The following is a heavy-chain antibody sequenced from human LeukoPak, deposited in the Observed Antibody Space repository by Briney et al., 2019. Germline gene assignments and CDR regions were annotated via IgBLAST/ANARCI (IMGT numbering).Heavy chain of an antibody. J-gene: IGHJ4*02. V-gene: IGHV3-23*01. CDR2: ISGSSGST. Sequence: GGSLRLSCAASGFTFSYYAITWVRQAPGKGLEWISGISGSSGSTYYADSVKGRFTISRDNSKNTLYLQMNSLRAEGTAVYYCAKDRAYYASGSIIDYWGQGTLVTVSS. CDR1: GFTFSYYA. CDR3: AKDRAYYASGSIIDY. D-gene: IGHD3-10*01.